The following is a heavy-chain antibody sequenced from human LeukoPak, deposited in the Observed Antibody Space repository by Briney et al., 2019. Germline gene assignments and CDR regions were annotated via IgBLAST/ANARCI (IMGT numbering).Heavy chain of an antibody. CDR3: ARGGVVPATSLPDCYYYYGMDV. Sequence: GGSLRLSCAASGFTFSSYWMHWVRHAPGKGLVWVSRINSDGSSTSYADSVKGRFTISRDNAKNTLYLQMNSLRAEDTAVYYCARGGVVPATSLPDCYYYYGMDVWGQGTTVTVSS. CDR2: INSDGSST. J-gene: IGHJ6*02. CDR1: GFTFSSYW. D-gene: IGHD2-2*01. V-gene: IGHV3-74*01.